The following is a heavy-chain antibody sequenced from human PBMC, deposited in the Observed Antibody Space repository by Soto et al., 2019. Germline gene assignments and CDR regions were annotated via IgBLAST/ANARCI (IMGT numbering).Heavy chain of an antibody. CDR2: INPATGAA. CDR1: GYPVTAYY. Sequence: QLHLVQSGAVVKKPGASVTVSCSASGYPVTAYYMHWVRQAPGRGLEWMGGINPATGAAKYTQTFQGRVTMTGDTSTSNVFMELSGLTSGDTAVFYCARGGGVGVAGSAAFDMWGQGTLVTVSS. D-gene: IGHD3-3*01. V-gene: IGHV1-2*02. J-gene: IGHJ3*02. CDR3: ARGGGVGVAGSAAFDM.